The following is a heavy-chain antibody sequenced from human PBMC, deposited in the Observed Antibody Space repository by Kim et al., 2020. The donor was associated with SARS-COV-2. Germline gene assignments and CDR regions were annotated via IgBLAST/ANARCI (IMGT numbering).Heavy chain of an antibody. CDR1: GFTFSSYS. CDR3: ARGGMAPIGY. CDR2: ISSSSSYI. D-gene: IGHD3-16*01. J-gene: IGHJ4*02. Sequence: GGSLRLSCAASGFTFSSYSMNWVRQAPGKGLEWVSSISSSSSYIYYADSVKGRFTISRDNAKNSLYLQMNSRSAEDTAVYYCARGGMAPIGYWGQGTLVTVSS. V-gene: IGHV3-21*01.